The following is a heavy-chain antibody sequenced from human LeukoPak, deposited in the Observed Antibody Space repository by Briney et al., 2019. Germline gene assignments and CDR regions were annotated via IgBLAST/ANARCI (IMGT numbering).Heavy chain of an antibody. CDR3: ARGRSSGRALEDGMDV. D-gene: IGHD6-19*01. CDR2: IYTSGST. V-gene: IGHV4-4*07. Sequence: SETLSLTCTVSGGSISSYYWSWIRQPAGKGLEWIGRIYTSGSTNYNPSLKSRVTMSVDTSKNQFSLKLSSVTAADTAVYYCARGRSSGRALEDGMDVWGQGTTVTVSS. J-gene: IGHJ6*02. CDR1: GGSISSYY.